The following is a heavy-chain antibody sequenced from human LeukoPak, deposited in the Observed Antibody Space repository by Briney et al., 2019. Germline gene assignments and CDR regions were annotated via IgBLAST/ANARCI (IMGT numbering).Heavy chain of an antibody. CDR3: ASYASGYNWMKA. CDR2: IHPGSGDT. V-gene: IGHV1-2*02. D-gene: IGHD3-10*01. Sequence: ASVKVSCKASGHTFTKYYMHWVRQAPGQGLEWMGWIHPGSGDTNYAQKFQGRVTVTRDTSITTAYMELTSLRSDDTAVYYCASYASGYNWMKAWGQGTLVTVSS. CDR1: GHTFTKYY. J-gene: IGHJ5*02.